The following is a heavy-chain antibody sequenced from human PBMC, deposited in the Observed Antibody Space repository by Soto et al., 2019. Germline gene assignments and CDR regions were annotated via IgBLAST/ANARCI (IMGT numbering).Heavy chain of an antibody. CDR1: GYSFTSYW. Sequence: PGESLKISCKGSGYSFTSYWIGWVRQMPGKGLEWMGTINPSDSDTRYSPSFQGQVTFSADKSISTAYLQWSSLKASDTAMYYCAKRGKFLAPAGLGYHFAMDVWGQGTTVTVSS. D-gene: IGHD6-13*01. V-gene: IGHV5-51*01. J-gene: IGHJ6*02. CDR2: INPSDSDT. CDR3: AKRGKFLAPAGLGYHFAMDV.